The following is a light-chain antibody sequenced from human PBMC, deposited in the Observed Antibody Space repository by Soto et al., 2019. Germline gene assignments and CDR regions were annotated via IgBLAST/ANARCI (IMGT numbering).Light chain of an antibody. CDR1: SSNIGAGYD. J-gene: IGLJ1*01. Sequence: QSVLTQPPSVSGAPGQRVTISCTGSSSNIGAGYDVHWYQQLPGTAPKLLIYGNSNRPSGVPDRFSGYKSGPSDSPAITGLQAEEEAADSCQSYDSSLSDVFGTGTTLTVL. V-gene: IGLV1-40*01. CDR3: QSYDSSLSDV. CDR2: GNS.